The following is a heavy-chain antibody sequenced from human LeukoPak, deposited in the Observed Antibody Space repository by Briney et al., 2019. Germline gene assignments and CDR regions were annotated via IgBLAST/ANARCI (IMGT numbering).Heavy chain of an antibody. CDR3: ARSISFYYDSSEYTWFDP. Sequence: GESLKISCKGSGYSFTNYWIGWMRQMPGKGLEWMGIIYPGDSDTRYSPSFEGQVTISADKSISTAYLQWSSLKASDTAIYYCARSISFYYDSSEYTWFDPWGQGTLVTVSS. D-gene: IGHD3-22*01. V-gene: IGHV5-51*01. J-gene: IGHJ5*02. CDR1: GYSFTNYW. CDR2: IYPGDSDT.